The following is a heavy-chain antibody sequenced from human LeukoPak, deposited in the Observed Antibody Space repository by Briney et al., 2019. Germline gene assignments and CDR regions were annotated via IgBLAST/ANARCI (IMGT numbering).Heavy chain of an antibody. V-gene: IGHV4-34*01. CDR1: GGSFSGYY. D-gene: IGHD3-10*02. Sequence: PSETLSLTCAVYGGSFSGYYWSWIRQPPGKGLEWIGEINHSGSTNYNPSLKSRVTISVDTSKNQFSLKLSSVTAADTAVYYCASKPPSRVPRHFVRDYWGQGTLVTVSS. J-gene: IGHJ4*02. CDR3: ASKPPSRVPRHFVRDY. CDR2: INHSGST.